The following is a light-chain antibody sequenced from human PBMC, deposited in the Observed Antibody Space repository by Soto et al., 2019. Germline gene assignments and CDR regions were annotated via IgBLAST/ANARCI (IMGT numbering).Light chain of an antibody. Sequence: EIGMTQSPATLSVSPGERATLSCRASQSVSSNLAWYQQKPGQAPRLLIYYISTRATGIPARFSGSGSGTEFTLTINSLQSEDSAVYYCQQHNQWPITFGQGTRLEIK. J-gene: IGKJ5*01. CDR3: QQHNQWPIT. CDR1: QSVSSN. V-gene: IGKV3D-15*01. CDR2: YIS.